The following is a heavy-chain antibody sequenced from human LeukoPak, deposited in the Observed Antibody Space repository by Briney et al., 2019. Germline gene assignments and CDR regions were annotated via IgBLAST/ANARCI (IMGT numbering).Heavy chain of an antibody. CDR1: GGSFSGYY. D-gene: IGHD1-26*01. J-gene: IGHJ6*02. CDR3: ATVGGRGMDV. V-gene: IGHV4-34*01. CDR2: IYHSGST. Sequence: SETLSLTCAVYGGSFSGYYWSWIRQPPGKGLEWIGEIYHSGSTNYNPSLKSRVTISVDKSKNQFSLKLSSVTAADTAVYYCATVGGRGMDVWGQGTTVTVSS.